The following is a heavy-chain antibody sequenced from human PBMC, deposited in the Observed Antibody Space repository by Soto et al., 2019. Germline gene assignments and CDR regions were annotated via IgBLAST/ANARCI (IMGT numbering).Heavy chain of an antibody. Sequence: QITLKESGPTLVKPTQTLTLTCTFSGFSLSTSGVGVGWIRQPPGKALEWLALIYWNDDKRYSPSLKSRLTITKDTSKNQVVLTMTNMDPVDTATYYCAHRRRMDYGGGWGYFDYWGQGTLDTVSS. V-gene: IGHV2-5*01. CDR1: GFSLSTSGVG. D-gene: IGHD4-17*01. CDR2: IYWNDDK. CDR3: AHRRRMDYGGGWGYFDY. J-gene: IGHJ4*02.